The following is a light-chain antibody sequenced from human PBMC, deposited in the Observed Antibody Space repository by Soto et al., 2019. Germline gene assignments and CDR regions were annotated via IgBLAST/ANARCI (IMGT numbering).Light chain of an antibody. CDR1: SSDVGDNKY. J-gene: IGLJ3*02. V-gene: IGLV2-14*01. CDR2: EVY. CDR3: GSYTSSSTWV. Sequence: QSALTQPASVSGSPGQSITISCTGSSSDVGDNKYVSWYQQHPDKAPKLMIYEVYNRPSGISNRFFGSKSGNTASLTISGLQAEDEADYYCGSYTSSSTWVFGGGTQLTVL.